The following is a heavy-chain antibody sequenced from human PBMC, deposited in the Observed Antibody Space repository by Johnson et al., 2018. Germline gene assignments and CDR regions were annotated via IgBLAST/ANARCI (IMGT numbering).Heavy chain of an antibody. CDR2: ISGSGSGT. D-gene: IGHD3-10*01. CDR1: GFSFSNYV. V-gene: IGHV3-23*01. Sequence: EVQLLEAGGGLVQAGGSLRLSCAASGFSFSNYVMSWVRQAPGKGLEWVSGISGSGSGTDYTDSVKGRFAISRDNSKNTLYLQMNSLRAEDTAVYYCARYYGSGFFDIWGQGTMVTVSS. J-gene: IGHJ3*02. CDR3: ARYYGSGFFDI.